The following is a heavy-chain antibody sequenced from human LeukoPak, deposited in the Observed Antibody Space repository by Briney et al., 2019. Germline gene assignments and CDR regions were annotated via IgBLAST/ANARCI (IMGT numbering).Heavy chain of an antibody. CDR2: ISSSSSYI. CDR1: GFTFSSYS. CDR3: ARDREWELRPHAFDI. Sequence: GGSLRLSCAASGFTFSSYSMNWVRQAPGKGLEWVSSISSSSSYIYYADSVKGRCTISRDNAKNSLYLQMNSLRAEDTAVYYCARDREWELRPHAFDIWGQGTMVTVSS. V-gene: IGHV3-21*01. D-gene: IGHD1-26*01. J-gene: IGHJ3*02.